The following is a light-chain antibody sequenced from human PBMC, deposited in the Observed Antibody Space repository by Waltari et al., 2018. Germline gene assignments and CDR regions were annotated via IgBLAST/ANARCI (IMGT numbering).Light chain of an antibody. CDR1: QSVASY. CDR3: QQRSNALT. V-gene: IGKV3-11*01. Sequence: PGERATLSCRASQSVASYLAWYQQKPGQAPRLLIYDASNRATGIPARFSGSGSGTDFTLTISSLEPEDFGLYYCQQRSNALTFGQGTKLEI. J-gene: IGKJ2*01. CDR2: DAS.